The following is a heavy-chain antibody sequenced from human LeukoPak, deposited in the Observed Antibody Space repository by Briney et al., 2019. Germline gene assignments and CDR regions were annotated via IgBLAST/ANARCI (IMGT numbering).Heavy chain of an antibody. V-gene: IGHV5-51*01. D-gene: IGHD3-10*01. CDR2: IYPGDSDT. CDR1: GYSFTSYW. Sequence: PGESLKISCKGSGYSFTSYWIGWVRQMPGKGLEWMGIIYPGDSDTRYSPSFQGQVTISADKSISTAYLQWSSLKASDTAMYYCARGYYGSGSYSYYYYYGMDVWGQGTTVTVSS. J-gene: IGHJ6*02. CDR3: ARGYYGSGSYSYYYYYGMDV.